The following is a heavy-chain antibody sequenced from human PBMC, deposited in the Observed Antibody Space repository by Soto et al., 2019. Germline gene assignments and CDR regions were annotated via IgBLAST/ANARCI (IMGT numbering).Heavy chain of an antibody. CDR3: AKVSCGGRIAAPGTRWFDP. Sequence: GGSLRLSCAASGFTFSSYAMSWVRQAPGKGLEWVSAISGSGGSTYYADSVKGRFTISRDNSKNTLYLQMNSLRVEDTAVYYCAKVSCGGRIAAPGTRWFDPWGQGTLVTVSS. D-gene: IGHD6-13*01. CDR1: GFTFSSYA. J-gene: IGHJ5*02. V-gene: IGHV3-23*01. CDR2: ISGSGGST.